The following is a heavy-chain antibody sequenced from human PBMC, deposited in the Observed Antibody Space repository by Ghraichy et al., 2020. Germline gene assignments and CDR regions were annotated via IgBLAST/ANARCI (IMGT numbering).Heavy chain of an antibody. D-gene: IGHD3-16*02. V-gene: IGHV3-13*05. CDR3: GRGGKEPYYDYIWGSYQRRGYFDY. Sequence: GGSLRLSCAASGFTFSSYDMHWVRQATGKGLEWVSAIGTAGDPYYPGSVKGRFTISRENAKNSLYLQMNSLRAGDTAVYYCGRGGKEPYYDYIWGSYQRRGYFDYWGQGTLVTVSS. J-gene: IGHJ4*02. CDR2: IGTAGDP. CDR1: GFTFSSYD.